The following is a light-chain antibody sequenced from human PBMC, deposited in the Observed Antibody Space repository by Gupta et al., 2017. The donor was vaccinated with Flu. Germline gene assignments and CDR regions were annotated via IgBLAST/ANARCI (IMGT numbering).Light chain of an antibody. CDR2: DAS. CDR3: QQHCSLWT. CDR1: QSVNSN. V-gene: IGKV3-15*01. Sequence: EIVMTQSPATLSVSPGEGATLSCRASQSVNSNLAWYQQKPGQAPRLIIYDASTRAAGIPVGFSGSGYTKDFTLTSSRRQYEDFAVYYAQQHCSLWTFGQGTKVEIK. J-gene: IGKJ1*01.